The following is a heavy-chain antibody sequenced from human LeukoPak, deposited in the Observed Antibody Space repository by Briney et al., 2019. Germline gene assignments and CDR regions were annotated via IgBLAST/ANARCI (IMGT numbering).Heavy chain of an antibody. CDR2: ISSSSSTI. D-gene: IGHD6-13*01. CDR1: GFTFSSYS. Sequence: GGSLRLSCAASGFTFSSYSMNWVRQAPGKGLEWVSYISSSSSTIYYADSVKGRFAISRDNAKNSLYLQMNSLRDEDTAVYYCARDYISSWNYYFDYWGQGTLVTVSS. V-gene: IGHV3-48*02. CDR3: ARDYISSWNYYFDY. J-gene: IGHJ4*02.